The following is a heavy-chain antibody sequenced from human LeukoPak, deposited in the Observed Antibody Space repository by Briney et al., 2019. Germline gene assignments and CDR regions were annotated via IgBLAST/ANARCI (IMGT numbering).Heavy chain of an antibody. Sequence: ASVKVSCKASGYTFTSYYMHWVRQAPGQGLEWMGIINPSGGSTSYAQKFQGRVTMTRDMSTSTVYMELSSLRSDDTAVYYCARNTYGYKFSMDVWGKGTTVTVSS. CDR2: INPSGGST. V-gene: IGHV1-46*01. D-gene: IGHD5-24*01. J-gene: IGHJ6*03. CDR3: ARNTYGYKFSMDV. CDR1: GYTFTSYY.